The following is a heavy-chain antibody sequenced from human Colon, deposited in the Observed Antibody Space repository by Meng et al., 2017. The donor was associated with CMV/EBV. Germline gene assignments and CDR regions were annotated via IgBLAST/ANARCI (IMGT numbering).Heavy chain of an antibody. CDR3: AREPARGGY. V-gene: IGHV1-18*01. Sequence: QGQLVQSGAEVKKPGASVKVSCKTSGYTFTNFGISWVRQAPGQGLEWMAYISPYNGDTNYAQRFQGRVALTTDTSTSTVYMELGSLTSDDTAMYYCAREPARGGYWGQGTLVTVSS. CDR1: GYTFTNFG. CDR2: ISPYNGDT. J-gene: IGHJ4*02.